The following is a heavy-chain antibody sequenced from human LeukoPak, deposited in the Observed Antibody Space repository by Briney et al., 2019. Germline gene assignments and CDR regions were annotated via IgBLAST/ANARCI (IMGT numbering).Heavy chain of an antibody. J-gene: IGHJ5*02. CDR2: ISYDGSSK. V-gene: IGHV3-30-3*01. D-gene: IGHD1-26*01. CDR1: GFTFSSYA. CDR3: ARDRGEPRTNWFDP. Sequence: GGSLRLSCAASGFTFSSYAMHWVRQAPGKGLEWVAVISYDGSSKYYADSVKGRFTISRDNSKSTLYLQMNSVRAEDTAVYYCARDRGEPRTNWFDPWGQGTLVTVSS.